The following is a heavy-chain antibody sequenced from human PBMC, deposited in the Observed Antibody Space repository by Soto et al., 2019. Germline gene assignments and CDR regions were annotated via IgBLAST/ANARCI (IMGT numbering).Heavy chain of an antibody. CDR3: AKDRSGPAAIAYYYYGMDV. J-gene: IGHJ6*02. D-gene: IGHD2-2*01. V-gene: IGHV3-30*18. CDR2: ISYDGSKR. CDR1: GFIFSSHG. Sequence: QVQLVESGGGVVQPGRSLRLSCAASGFIFSSHGMHWVRQAPGKGLEWVAVISYDGSKRYYADSVQGRFTISRDNSKNMVYLQMNSLRAEDTAVYYCAKDRSGPAAIAYYYYGMDVWGQGTTVTVSS.